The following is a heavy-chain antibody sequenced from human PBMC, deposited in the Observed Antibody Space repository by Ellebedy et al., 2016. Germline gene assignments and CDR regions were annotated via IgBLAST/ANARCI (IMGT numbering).Heavy chain of an antibody. CDR3: AKGRTALTLTGYQPIHYFDS. D-gene: IGHD3-9*01. CDR1: GFTFSSYA. V-gene: IGHV3-23*01. Sequence: GGSLRLSXAAFGFTFSSYAMSWVRQAPGKGLEWAATVTPTDEVTYYAVSVMGRFSISRDNSKSMVFLQMNNLRAEDTAFYFCAKGRTALTLTGYQPIHYFDSWGQGALVTVSS. CDR2: VTPTDEVT. J-gene: IGHJ4*02.